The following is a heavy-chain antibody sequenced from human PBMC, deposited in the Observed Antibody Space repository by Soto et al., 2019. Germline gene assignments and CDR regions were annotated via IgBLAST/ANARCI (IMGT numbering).Heavy chain of an antibody. J-gene: IGHJ4*02. CDR2: ISAYNGNT. V-gene: IGHV1-18*04. Sequence: ASVKVSCKASGYTFTSYCISWVRQAPGQGLEWMGWISAYNGNTNYAQKLQGRVTMTTDTSTSTAYMELRSLRSDDTAVYYCARHYYDSSGYYYDFDYWGQGTLVTVSS. CDR3: ARHYYDSSGYYYDFDY. D-gene: IGHD3-22*01. CDR1: GYTFTSYC.